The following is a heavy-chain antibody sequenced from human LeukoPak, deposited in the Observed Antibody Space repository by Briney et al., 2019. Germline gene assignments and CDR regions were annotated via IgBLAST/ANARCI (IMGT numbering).Heavy chain of an antibody. J-gene: IGHJ4*02. CDR1: GGSISSYY. CDR3: ARVYSGYDYDHFDY. D-gene: IGHD5-12*01. CDR2: IYYSGST. Sequence: PSHTLSLTCTVSGGSISSYYWSSIRQPPGKGLASFGYIYYSGSTNYNPSLKSRVTISVDTSKNQFSLKLSSVTAADTAVYYCARVYSGYDYDHFDYWGQGTLVTVSS. V-gene: IGHV4-59*07.